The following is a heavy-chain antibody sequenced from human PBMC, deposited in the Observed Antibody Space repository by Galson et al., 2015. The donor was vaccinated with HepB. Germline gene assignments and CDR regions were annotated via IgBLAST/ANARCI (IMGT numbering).Heavy chain of an antibody. CDR2: IYYSGST. V-gene: IGHV4-39*01. Sequence: SETLSLTCTVSGGSISSSSYYWGWIRQPPGKGLEWIGSIYYSGSTYYNPSLKSRVTISVDTSKNQFSLKLSSVTAADTAVYYCARSTSCYFCWFDPWGQGTLVTVSS. CDR3: ARSTSCYFCWFDP. J-gene: IGHJ5*02. D-gene: IGHD2-2*01. CDR1: GGSISSSSYY.